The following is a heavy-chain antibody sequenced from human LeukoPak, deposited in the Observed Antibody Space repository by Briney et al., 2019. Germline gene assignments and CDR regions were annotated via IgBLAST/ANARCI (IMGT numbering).Heavy chain of an antibody. D-gene: IGHD6-13*01. V-gene: IGHV4-59*01. J-gene: IGHJ5*02. Sequence: PSETLSLTCTVSGDSISSYYWSWTRQPPGKGLEWIGYISHTGNTNYNPSLTGRLTISFDTSKNQVSLKVTSVTAADTAVYYCARSEAIYSSSVSRFDPWGQGTLVTVSS. CDR3: ARSEAIYSSSVSRFDP. CDR1: GDSISSYY. CDR2: ISHTGNT.